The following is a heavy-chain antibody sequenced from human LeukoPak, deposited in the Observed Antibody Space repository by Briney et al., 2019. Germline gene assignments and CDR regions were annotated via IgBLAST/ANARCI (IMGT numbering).Heavy chain of an antibody. V-gene: IGHV4-4*02. Sequence: SETLSLTCTVSGDSINSLDLWSWVRQPPGKGLEWIGEMYLSGTTHSNPSVKSRVTISIDKSKNQFFLNLSSVTAADTAVYYCARVMSWCSSTSCYSDAFDMWGQGTMVTVSS. CDR1: GDSINSLDL. CDR2: MYLSGTT. D-gene: IGHD2-2*01. J-gene: IGHJ3*02. CDR3: ARVMSWCSSTSCYSDAFDM.